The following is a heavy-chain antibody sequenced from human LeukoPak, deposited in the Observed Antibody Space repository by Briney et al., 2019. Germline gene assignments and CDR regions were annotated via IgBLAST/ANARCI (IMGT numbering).Heavy chain of an antibody. J-gene: IGHJ4*02. Sequence: GGPLSLPCAVCRFTFSNYWMSGLRQAPGKALEWVAKIKEDGSEKYYVDSEKGRFTISRDNAKNSLYLQMNSLRAEDRAVYYCARDRCSSTSCFIDYWGQGTLVTVSS. CDR2: IKEDGSEK. D-gene: IGHD2-2*01. CDR3: ARDRCSSTSCFIDY. CDR1: RFTFSNYW. V-gene: IGHV3-7*04.